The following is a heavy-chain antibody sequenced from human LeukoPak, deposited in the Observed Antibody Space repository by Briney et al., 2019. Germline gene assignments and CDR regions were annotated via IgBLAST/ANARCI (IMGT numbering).Heavy chain of an antibody. V-gene: IGHV3-23*01. J-gene: IGHJ3*02. CDR3: ARGSMAYAYAFDI. CDR1: GFTFSTYG. Sequence: GGSLRLSCAASGFTFSTYGMSWVRQAPEKGLEWVSAISGSGGSTNYADSVKGRFTISRDNSKNTLYLQMNSLRAEDTAVYYCARGSMAYAYAFDIWGQGTMVTVSS. D-gene: IGHD2/OR15-2a*01. CDR2: ISGSGGST.